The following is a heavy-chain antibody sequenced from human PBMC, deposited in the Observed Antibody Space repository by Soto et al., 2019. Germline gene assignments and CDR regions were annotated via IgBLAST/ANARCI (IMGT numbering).Heavy chain of an antibody. CDR1: GYTFAAYY. D-gene: IGHD4-17*01. CDR3: ARDPDYGDYWGYFFDS. V-gene: IGHV1-2*02. CDR2: INPASGGT. J-gene: IGHJ4*02. Sequence: ASVKVSCKTSGYTFAAYYIHWIRQAPGQGLEWMGWINPASGGTVYAQNFQDRVTMTRDTSISTAYMELRRLNSDDTAVYYCARDPDYGDYWGYFFDSWGQGTPVTVSS.